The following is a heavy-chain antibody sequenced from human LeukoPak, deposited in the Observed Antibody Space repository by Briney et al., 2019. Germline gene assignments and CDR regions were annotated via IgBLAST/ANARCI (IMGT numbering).Heavy chain of an antibody. V-gene: IGHV3-30*18. CDR2: ISYDEMYQ. D-gene: IGHD3-10*01. CDR1: GFTLNIYG. Sequence: GESLRLSCAASGFTLNIYGMHGVRQAPGKGLEWVAGISYDEMYQYYADSVKGRFTLSSDNSKNTLFLQMNSLRAEDTAIYYRAKDRDYYGSGSDYWGQGTLVTVSS. CDR3: AKDRDYYGSGSDY. J-gene: IGHJ4*02.